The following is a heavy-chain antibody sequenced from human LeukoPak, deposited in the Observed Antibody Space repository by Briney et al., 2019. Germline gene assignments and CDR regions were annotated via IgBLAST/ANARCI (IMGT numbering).Heavy chain of an antibody. CDR2: IYYSGST. CDR3: ARDHYDSSGYYLYYLDY. J-gene: IGHJ4*02. Sequence: PSETLSLTCTVSGGSISSSSYYWGWIRQPPGKGLEWIGSIYYSGSTYYNPSLKSRVTISVDTSKNQFSLKLSSVTAADTAVYYCARDHYDSSGYYLYYLDYWSQGTLVTVSS. V-gene: IGHV4-39*07. CDR1: GGSISSSSYY. D-gene: IGHD3-22*01.